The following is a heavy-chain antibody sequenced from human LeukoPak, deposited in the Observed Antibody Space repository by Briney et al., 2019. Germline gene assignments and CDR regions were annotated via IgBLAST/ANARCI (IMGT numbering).Heavy chain of an antibody. V-gene: IGHV3-30*14. CDR3: ARDNNY. CDR2: VLYDGSNK. Sequence: GGSLRLSCAASGFTFTRYTMHWVRQAPGKGLEWVAVVLYDGSNKYYADSVKGRFTLSRDNSKNTLYLQMNSLRAEDTAVYYCARDNNYWGQGTLVTVSS. CDR1: GFTFTRYT. J-gene: IGHJ4*02.